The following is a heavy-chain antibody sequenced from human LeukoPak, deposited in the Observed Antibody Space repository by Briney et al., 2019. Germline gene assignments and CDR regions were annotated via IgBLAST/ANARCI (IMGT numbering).Heavy chain of an antibody. CDR1: GFTLSNYA. Sequence: GGSLRLSCATSGFTLSNYAMHWVRQAPGKGLEWVAFIRFDATVEFYADSVIGRFTISRDTSINILFLDMDSRRPEDTAMYYWAQELTPQRPFDPGGQGTLVTVSS. V-gene: IGHV3-30*02. J-gene: IGHJ5*02. CDR2: IRFDATVE. D-gene: IGHD1-1*01. CDR3: AQELTPQRPFDP.